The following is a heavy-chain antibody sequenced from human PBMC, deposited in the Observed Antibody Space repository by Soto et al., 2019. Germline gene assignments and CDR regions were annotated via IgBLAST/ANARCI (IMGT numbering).Heavy chain of an antibody. J-gene: IGHJ4*02. Sequence: PGGSLRLSCAASGVTFSSYARNWVRPAPGKGLEWVSGISGRGTSTYYADSVKGRFTISRDNSKNILYLQMNDLRAEATAMYFCTKDLNRVGEYFFDSWGQGTLVTVSS. CDR2: ISGRGTST. CDR1: GVTFSSYA. V-gene: IGHV3-23*01. D-gene: IGHD1-26*01. CDR3: TKDLNRVGEYFFDS.